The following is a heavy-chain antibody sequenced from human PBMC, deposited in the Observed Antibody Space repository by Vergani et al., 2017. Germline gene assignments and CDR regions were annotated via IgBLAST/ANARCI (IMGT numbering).Heavy chain of an antibody. D-gene: IGHD3-3*01. CDR3: ARGAYYDFWMYYYYGMDV. CDR1: GYTFTGYY. Sequence: QVQLVQSGAEVKKPGASVKVSCKASGYTFTGYYMHWVRQAPGQGLEWMGWMNPNSGNTGYAQKFQGRVTMTRNTSISTAYMELSSLRSEDTAVYYCARGAYYDFWMYYYYGMDVWGQGTTVTVSS. J-gene: IGHJ6*02. CDR2: MNPNSGNT. V-gene: IGHV1-8*02.